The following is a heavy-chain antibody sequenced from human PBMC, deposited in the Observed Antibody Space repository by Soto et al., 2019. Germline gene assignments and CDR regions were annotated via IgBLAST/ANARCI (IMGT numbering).Heavy chain of an antibody. CDR1: GDTFTFYS. CDR3: ASSYGSGYRAFDY. D-gene: IGHD3-10*01. CDR2: INPILSMS. V-gene: IGHV1-69*02. J-gene: IGHJ4*02. Sequence: QVQLVQSGAEVKRPGSSVKVSCKASGDTFTFYSINWVRQAPGLGLEWMGRINPILSMSNYAQRFQGRVTMTADKXTSTDYMELSSLRSEDTAIYYCASSYGSGYRAFDYWGQGALVTVSS.